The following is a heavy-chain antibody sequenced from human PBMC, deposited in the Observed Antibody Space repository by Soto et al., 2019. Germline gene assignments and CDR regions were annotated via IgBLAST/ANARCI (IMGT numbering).Heavy chain of an antibody. CDR3: ARGRYYDILTGYYGQLNFDY. V-gene: IGHV3-13*01. CDR2: IGTAGDT. J-gene: IGHJ4*02. Sequence: GGSLRLSCAASGFTFSSYDMHWVRQATGKGLEWVSAIGTAGDTYYPGSVKGRFTISRENAKNSLCLQMNSLRAGDTAVYYCARGRYYDILTGYYGQLNFDYWGQGTLVTVSS. CDR1: GFTFSSYD. D-gene: IGHD3-9*01.